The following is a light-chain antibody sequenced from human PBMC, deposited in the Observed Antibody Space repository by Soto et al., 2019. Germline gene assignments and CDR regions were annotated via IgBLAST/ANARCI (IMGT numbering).Light chain of an antibody. CDR1: QNVSTF. J-gene: IGKJ4*01. V-gene: IGKV3-11*01. Sequence: EIVLTQSPGTLSLSPGSIATLSCRSSQNVSTFFALYQQEPGQAPRLLIYDVSNRATGFPARFSGSGSGTDFTLTISSLEPEDSAVYYCHQRSSWPLTFGGGTKVDIK. CDR2: DVS. CDR3: HQRSSWPLT.